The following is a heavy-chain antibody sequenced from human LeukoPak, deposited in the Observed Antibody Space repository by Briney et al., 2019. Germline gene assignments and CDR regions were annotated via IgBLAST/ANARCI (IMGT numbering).Heavy chain of an antibody. CDR3: AGRPTGYSSGYIH. CDR2: ISGSAYKI. V-gene: IGHV3-23*01. CDR1: GITFSNYA. Sequence: GGSLRLSCVASGITFSNYAVSWVRQVPEKGLDWVSVISGSAYKIRYADSVKGRFTISRDNSENIVYLQMNNLRVEDTAVYYCAGRPTGYSSGYIHWGQGTLVTVSS. J-gene: IGHJ4*02. D-gene: IGHD5-18*01.